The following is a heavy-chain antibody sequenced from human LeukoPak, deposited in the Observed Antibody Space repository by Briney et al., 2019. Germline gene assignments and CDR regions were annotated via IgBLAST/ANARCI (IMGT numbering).Heavy chain of an antibody. J-gene: IGHJ5*02. D-gene: IGHD1-14*01. CDR1: GGSISSYY. V-gene: IGHV4-59*01. CDR3: ASFSWGKTTCFAP. Sequence: SETLSLTCTVSGGSISSYYWSWIRQPPGKGLEWIGYIYYSGSTNYNPSLKSRVTISVDTSKNQFSLKLSSVTAADTAVYYCASFSWGKTTCFAPGGRGTLVTVS. CDR2: IYYSGST.